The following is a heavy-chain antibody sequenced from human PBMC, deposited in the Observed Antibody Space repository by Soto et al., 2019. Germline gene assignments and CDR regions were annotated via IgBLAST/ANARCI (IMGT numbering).Heavy chain of an antibody. V-gene: IGHV4-4*02. J-gene: IGHJ6*02. CDR2: IYHSGSA. CDR1: GGSISSNNW. D-gene: IGHD6-13*01. Sequence: SEILSLTCAVSGGSISSNNWWSWVRQPPGKGLEWIGEIYHSGSANYNPSLKSRVTTSIDTSKNQFSLKLTSVTAADTAVYFWARGDLGSNWFRYAIDVWGQGTTVTVSS. CDR3: ARGDLGSNWFRYAIDV.